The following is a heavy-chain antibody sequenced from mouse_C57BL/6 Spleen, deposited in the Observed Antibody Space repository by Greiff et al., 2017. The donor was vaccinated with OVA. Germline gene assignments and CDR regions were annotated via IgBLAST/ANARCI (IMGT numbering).Heavy chain of an antibody. J-gene: IGHJ2*01. Sequence: QVQLKQPGAELVKPGASVKLSCKASGYTFTSYWMHWVKQRPGQGLEWIGMIHPNSGSTNYNEKFKSKATLTVDKSSSTAYMQLSSLTSEDSAVYYCARRGIYYGNFIDYWGQGTTLTVSS. CDR3: ARRGIYYGNFIDY. CDR1: GYTFTSYW. D-gene: IGHD2-1*01. V-gene: IGHV1-64*01. CDR2: IHPNSGST.